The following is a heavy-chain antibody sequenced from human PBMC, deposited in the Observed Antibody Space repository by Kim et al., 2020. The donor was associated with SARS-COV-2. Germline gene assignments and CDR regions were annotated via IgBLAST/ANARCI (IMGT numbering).Heavy chain of an antibody. Sequence: SETLSLTCTVSGGSISSGSYYWSWIRQPAGKGLVWIGRIYTSGSTNYNPSLKSRVTISVDTCKNQLSLKLSSVTAAATAVYYCAREGGPRVWFDWLLYGFDAFDIWGQGTMVTVSS. CDR3: AREGGPRVWFDWLLYGFDAFDI. CDR1: GGSISSGSYY. CDR2: IYTSGST. D-gene: IGHD3-9*01. V-gene: IGHV4-61*02. J-gene: IGHJ3*02.